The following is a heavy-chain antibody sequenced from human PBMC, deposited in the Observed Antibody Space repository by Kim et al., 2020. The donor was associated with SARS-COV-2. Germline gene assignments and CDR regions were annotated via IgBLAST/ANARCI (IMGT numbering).Heavy chain of an antibody. D-gene: IGHD3-16*01. CDR3: ASGSYASGMDV. Sequence: TFYSPSLKSRVTISLDRSRTQLFLNLNSVPAADTAVYYCASGSYASGMDVWGQGTAVTVSS. J-gene: IGHJ6*02. V-gene: IGHV4-30-2*01. CDR2: T.